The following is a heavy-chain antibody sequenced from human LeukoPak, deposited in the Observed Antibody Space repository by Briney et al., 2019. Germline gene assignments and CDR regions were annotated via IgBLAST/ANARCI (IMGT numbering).Heavy chain of an antibody. D-gene: IGHD2-2*01. CDR3: ARAVVAAATIRTNWFDP. CDR2: INPSGGST. Sequence: ASVKVSCKASGYTFTIYYMHWVRHAPGQGLERMGIINPSGGSTSYAQKFQGRVTMTRDMSTSTVYMELSSLRSEDTAVYYCARAVVAAATIRTNWFDPWGQGTLVTVSS. V-gene: IGHV1-46*01. J-gene: IGHJ5*02. CDR1: GYTFTIYY.